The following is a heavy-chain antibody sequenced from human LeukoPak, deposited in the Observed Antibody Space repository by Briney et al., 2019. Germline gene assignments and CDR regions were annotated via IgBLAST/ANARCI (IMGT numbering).Heavy chain of an antibody. J-gene: IGHJ4*02. CDR3: ARASGSYQTFDY. CDR1: GFTFSSYS. D-gene: IGHD1-26*01. Sequence: SGGSLRLSCAAPGFTFSSYSMNWVRQAPGKGLEWVSSISSSSSYIYYADSVKGRFTISRDYAKNSLYLQMNSLRAEDTAVYYCARASGSYQTFDYWGQGTLVTVSS. CDR2: ISSSSSYI. V-gene: IGHV3-21*01.